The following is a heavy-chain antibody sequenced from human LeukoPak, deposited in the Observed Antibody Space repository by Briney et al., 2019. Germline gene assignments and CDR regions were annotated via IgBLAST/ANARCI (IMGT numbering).Heavy chain of an antibody. CDR1: GFTFSSYG. Sequence: GRSLRLSCAASGFTFSSYGMHWVRQAPGKGLEWVAFIRYDGSNKYYADSVKGRFTISRDNSKNTLYLQMNSLRAEDTAVYYCAKDHVRVGATLRGYFDYWGQGTLVTVSS. J-gene: IGHJ4*02. V-gene: IGHV3-30*02. CDR3: AKDHVRVGATLRGYFDY. CDR2: IRYDGSNK. D-gene: IGHD1-26*01.